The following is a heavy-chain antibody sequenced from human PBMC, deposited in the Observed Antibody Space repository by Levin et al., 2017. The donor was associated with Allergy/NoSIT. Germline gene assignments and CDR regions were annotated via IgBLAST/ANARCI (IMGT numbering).Heavy chain of an antibody. CDR3: AKDRGGSSGWHVDH. CDR2: IGSRGHYT. V-gene: IGHV3-23*01. J-gene: IGHJ4*02. Sequence: GGSLRLSCAASGFTFRNYAMAWVRQAPGKGLEWVSGIGSRGHYTYYAVSLKGRFTVSRDNSKNTLYLQVNSLRAEDTAVYYCAKDRGGSSGWHVDHWGQGTLVTVSS. CDR1: GFTFRNYA. D-gene: IGHD6-19*01.